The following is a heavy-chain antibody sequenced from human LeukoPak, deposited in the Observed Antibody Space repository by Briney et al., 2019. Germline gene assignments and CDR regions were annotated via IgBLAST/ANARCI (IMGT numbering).Heavy chain of an antibody. Sequence: PGGSLRLSCAASGFTFSSYAMHWVRQAPGKGLEWVAVISYDGSNKYYADFVKGRFTISRDNSKNTLYLQMNSLRAEDTAVYYCARARWELSIFDYWGQGTLVTVSS. V-gene: IGHV3-30-3*01. J-gene: IGHJ4*02. CDR2: ISYDGSNK. D-gene: IGHD1-26*01. CDR1: GFTFSSYA. CDR3: ARARWELSIFDY.